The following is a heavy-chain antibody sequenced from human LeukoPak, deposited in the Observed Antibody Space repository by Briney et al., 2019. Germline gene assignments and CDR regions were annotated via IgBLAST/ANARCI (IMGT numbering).Heavy chain of an antibody. D-gene: IGHD3-3*01. CDR2: ISSSSSYI. CDR1: GFTFSSYS. J-gene: IGHJ6*02. Sequence: GGSLRLSCAASGFTFSSYSMNWVRQAPGKGLEWVSSISSSSSYIYYADSVKGRFTISRDNAKNSLYLQMNSLRAEDTAVYYCARVKERFLEWPLYYGMDVWAKGPRSPSP. CDR3: ARVKERFLEWPLYYGMDV. V-gene: IGHV3-21*01.